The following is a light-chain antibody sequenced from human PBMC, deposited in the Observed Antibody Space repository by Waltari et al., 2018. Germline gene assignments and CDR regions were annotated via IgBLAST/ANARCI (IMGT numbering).Light chain of an antibody. J-gene: IGKJ1*01. CDR2: CAS. V-gene: IGKV3-20*01. CDR3: QQYGSSPET. CDR1: QMFASSY. Sequence: SSRASQMFASSYLPCYQQKPGQAPRVLSYCASSSATGIPDRFSGSGSGTDFTLTISRLEPEDFAVYYCQQYGSSPETFGQGTKVEIK.